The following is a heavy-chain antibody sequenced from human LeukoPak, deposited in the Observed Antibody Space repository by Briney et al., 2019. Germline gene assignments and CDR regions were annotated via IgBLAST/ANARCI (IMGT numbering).Heavy chain of an antibody. V-gene: IGHV4-4*02. D-gene: IGHD3-3*02. CDR1: GLTFSRYAM. CDR3: ARDQGHSSFDP. Sequence: GSLRLSCAASGLTFSRYAMSWVRQAPGKGLEWIGEIYHSGSTNYNPSLKGRVTISVDKSKNQFSPKLSSVTAADTAVYYCARDQGHSSFDPWGQGTRVTVSS. CDR2: IYHSGST. J-gene: IGHJ5*02.